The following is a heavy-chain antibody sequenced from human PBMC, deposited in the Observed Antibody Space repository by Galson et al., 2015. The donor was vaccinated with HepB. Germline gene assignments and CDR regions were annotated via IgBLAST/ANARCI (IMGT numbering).Heavy chain of an antibody. J-gene: IGHJ4*02. Sequence: SVKVSCKASGYTFTSYAMHWVRQAPGQGLEWMGWISAYNGNTNYAQKLQGRVTMTTDTSTSTAYMELRSLRSDDTAVYYCARDQAYCGGDCYWSPIYYFDYWGQGTLVTVSS. CDR2: ISAYNGNT. CDR3: ARDQAYCGGDCYWSPIYYFDY. CDR1: GYTFTSYA. D-gene: IGHD2-21*01. V-gene: IGHV1-18*01.